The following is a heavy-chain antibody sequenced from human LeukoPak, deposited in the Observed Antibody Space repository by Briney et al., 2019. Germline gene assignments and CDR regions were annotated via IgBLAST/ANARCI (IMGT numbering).Heavy chain of an antibody. Sequence: ASVKVSCKTSGYTFTGNYMHWARQAPGQGLEWMGWINPNTGGTNYAQKFQGRVSMTRDTSISTAYMDLSRLRSDDTAVYYCARDSTPLDYWGQGTLVTVSS. J-gene: IGHJ4*02. CDR2: INPNTGGT. CDR3: ARDSTPLDY. D-gene: IGHD2/OR15-2a*01. V-gene: IGHV1-2*02. CDR1: GYTFTGNY.